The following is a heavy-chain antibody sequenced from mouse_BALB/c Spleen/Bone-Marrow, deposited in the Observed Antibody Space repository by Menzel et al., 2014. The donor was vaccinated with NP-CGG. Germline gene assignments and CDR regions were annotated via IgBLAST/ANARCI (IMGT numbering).Heavy chain of an antibody. D-gene: IGHD2-1*01. V-gene: IGHV1-4*01. Sequence: VKLVESGAELARPGASVKMSCKASGYTFTRYTMHWVKQRPGQGLEWIGYINPSSGYTNYNQEFKDKATLTADKSSSTAYMQLSSLTSEDSAVHYCARGGNYVWFAYWGQGSLVTVSA. J-gene: IGHJ3*01. CDR3: ARGGNYVWFAY. CDR2: INPSSGYT. CDR1: GYTFTRYT.